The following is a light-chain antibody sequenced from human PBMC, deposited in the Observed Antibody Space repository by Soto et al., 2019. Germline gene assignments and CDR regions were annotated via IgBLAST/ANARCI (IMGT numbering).Light chain of an antibody. CDR2: EVS. CDR3: SSYAGSLYV. Sequence: QSALTQPPSASGSPGQSVTISCTGTSSDVGSYNYVSWYQQHPGKAPKLMIYEVSKRPSGVPDRFSGSKSGNTASLTVSGLQAEDEADYYCSSYAGSLYVFGSGTPLTVL. CDR1: SSDVGSYNY. V-gene: IGLV2-8*01. J-gene: IGLJ7*01.